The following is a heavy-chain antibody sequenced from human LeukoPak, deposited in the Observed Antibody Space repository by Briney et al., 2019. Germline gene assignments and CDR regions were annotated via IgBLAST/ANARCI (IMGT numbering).Heavy chain of an antibody. CDR2: ISGSGATT. J-gene: IGHJ4*02. V-gene: IGHV3-23*01. CDR3: ASRAFGAPHY. D-gene: IGHD3-10*01. Sequence: GGSLRLSCAASGLTFSTYAMSWVRQAPGKGLEWVSGISGSGATTYYADSVKGRFTISRDNSKNTLYLQMNSLRAEDTAMYYCASRAFGAPHYWGQGTLVTVSS. CDR1: GLTFSTYA.